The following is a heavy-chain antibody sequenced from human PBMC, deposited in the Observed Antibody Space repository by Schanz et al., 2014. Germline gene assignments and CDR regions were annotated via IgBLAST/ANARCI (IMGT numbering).Heavy chain of an antibody. J-gene: IGHJ3*01. D-gene: IGHD3-16*01. CDR3: TRDRGALINHNDALDL. CDR2: ITSDGGST. V-gene: IGHV3-64*01. Sequence: EVQLVESGGGLVQPGGSLRLACVASGFTFRSYAMHWVRQAPGKGLEFVSAITSDGGSTYYANSVKDRFTISRDNSKNTLYLQMGSLRAEDTAVYYCTRDRGALINHNDALDLWGQGTMVSVSS. CDR1: GFTFRSYA.